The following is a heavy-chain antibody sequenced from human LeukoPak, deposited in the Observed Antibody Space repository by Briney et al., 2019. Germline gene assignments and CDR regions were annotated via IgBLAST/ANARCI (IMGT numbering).Heavy chain of an antibody. CDR3: ASSGYSGYESDY. D-gene: IGHD5-12*01. Sequence: PSQTLSLTCTVSGGSISSGGYYWSWIRQPPGKGLEWIGYIYHSGSTYYNPSLKSRVTISVDRSKNQFSLKLSSVTAADTAVYYCASSGYSGYESDYWGQGTLVTVSS. J-gene: IGHJ4*02. V-gene: IGHV4-30-2*01. CDR2: IYHSGST. CDR1: GGSISSGGYY.